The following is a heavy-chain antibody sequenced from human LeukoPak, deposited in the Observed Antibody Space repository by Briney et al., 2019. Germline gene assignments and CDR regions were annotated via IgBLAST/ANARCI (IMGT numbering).Heavy chain of an antibody. V-gene: IGHV3-23*01. D-gene: IGHD3-9*01. CDR1: GFTFSSYA. CDR3: ARVQSGVLRYFDWLRLDFDY. J-gene: IGHJ4*02. CDR2: ISGSGGST. Sequence: GGSLRLSCAASGFTFSSYAMSWVRQAPGKGLEWVSAISGSGGSTYYADSVKGRFTISRDNAKNSLYLQMNSLRAEDTAVYYCARVQSGVLRYFDWLRLDFDYWGQGTLVTVSS.